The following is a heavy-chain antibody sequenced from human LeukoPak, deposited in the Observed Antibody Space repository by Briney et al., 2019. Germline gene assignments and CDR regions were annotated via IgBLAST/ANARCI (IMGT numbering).Heavy chain of an antibody. D-gene: IGHD3-10*01. V-gene: IGHV1-8*01. CDR2: MNPNSGNT. CDR3: ARGPLSILWFGELLNY. CDR1: GYTFTSYD. J-gene: IGHJ4*02. Sequence: ASVKVSCKASGYTFTSYDINWVRQATGQGLEWMGWMNPNSGNTGYAQKFQGRVTMTRNTSISTAYMELSSLRSEDTAVYYCARGPLSILWFGELLNYWGQGTLVTVSS.